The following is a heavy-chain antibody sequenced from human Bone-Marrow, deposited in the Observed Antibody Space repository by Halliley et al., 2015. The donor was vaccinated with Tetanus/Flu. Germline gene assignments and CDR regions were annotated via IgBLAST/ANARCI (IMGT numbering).Heavy chain of an antibody. CDR3: ARGRRVSKGRGTYYNSGMDG. V-gene: IGHV4-34*01. Sequence: TLSLTCAVYGGSFGDSGYYWNWCRQPPGKGLEWIGEIIPYGNINYNQSLQSRFTISVDTSKNQFSLKLSSVSAADTAVYYCARGRRVSKGRGTYYNSGMDGWGQGTAVSVSS. D-gene: IGHD3-10*01. J-gene: IGHJ6*02. CDR2: IIPYGNI. CDR1: GGSFGDSGYY.